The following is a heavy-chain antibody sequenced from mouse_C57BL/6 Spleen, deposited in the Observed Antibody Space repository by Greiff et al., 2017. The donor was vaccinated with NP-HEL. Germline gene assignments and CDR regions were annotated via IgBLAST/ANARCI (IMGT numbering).Heavy chain of an antibody. D-gene: IGHD1-1*01. CDR2: IDPANGNT. V-gene: IGHV14-3*01. CDR1: GFNITNTY. J-gene: IGHJ2*01. Sequence: VQLQQSVAELVRPGASVKLSCKASGFNITNTYMHWVKQRPGQGLEWIGRIDPANGNTKYDPKFQGKATITADTSSNTAYLQLSSLTSEDTAIYYCARVSATVVAKDYWGQGTTLTVSS. CDR3: ARVSATVVAKDY.